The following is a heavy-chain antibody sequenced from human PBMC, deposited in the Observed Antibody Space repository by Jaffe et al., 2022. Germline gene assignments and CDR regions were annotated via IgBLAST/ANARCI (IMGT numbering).Heavy chain of an antibody. CDR3: AKDTRWLGAVAGTGGFDY. Sequence: QVQLVESGGGVVQPGGSLRLSCAASGFTFSSYGMHWVRQAPGKGLEWVAFIRYDGSNKYYADSVKGRFTISRDNSKNTLYLQMNSLRAEDTAVYYCAKDTRWLGAVAGTGGFDYWGQGTLVTVSS. D-gene: IGHD6-19*01. CDR2: IRYDGSNK. CDR1: GFTFSSYG. J-gene: IGHJ4*02. V-gene: IGHV3-30*02.